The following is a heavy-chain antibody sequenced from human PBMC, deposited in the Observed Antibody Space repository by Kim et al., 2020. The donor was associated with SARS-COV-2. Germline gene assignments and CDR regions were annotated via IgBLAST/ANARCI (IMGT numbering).Heavy chain of an antibody. Sequence: DRWNKYHATHGKRRFTISIDNSKNTLYLQMNGLRAEDTAVYYCAKALLESWGQGTLVTVSS. CDR2: DRWNK. J-gene: IGHJ5*02. V-gene: IGHV3-30*02. CDR3: AKALLES. D-gene: IGHD1-1*01.